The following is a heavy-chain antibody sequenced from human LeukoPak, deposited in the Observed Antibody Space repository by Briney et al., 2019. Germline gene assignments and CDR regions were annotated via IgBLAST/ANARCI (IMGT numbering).Heavy chain of an antibody. CDR2: IYYSGST. V-gene: IGHV4-39*07. J-gene: IGHJ4*02. CDR1: GASFSSSTYY. D-gene: IGHD6-13*01. CDR3: ARARMGSSWQEVDY. Sequence: SETLSLTCTVSGASFSSSTYYWGWIRQPPGKGLEWIGSIYYSGSTYYNPSLKSRVTMSVDTSKNQFSLKLSSVTAADTAVYYCARARMGSSWQEVDYWGQGTLVTVSS.